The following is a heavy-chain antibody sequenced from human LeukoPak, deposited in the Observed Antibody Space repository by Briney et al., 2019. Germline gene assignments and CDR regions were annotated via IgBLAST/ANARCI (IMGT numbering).Heavy chain of an antibody. V-gene: IGHV4-30-4*01. CDR1: GGSISSGDYY. J-gene: IGHJ3*02. D-gene: IGHD2-2*01. CDR3: ARCEEVWYQLLVKAPDAFDI. CDR2: IYYSGST. Sequence: SQTLSLTCTVSGGSISSGDYYWSWIRQPPGKGLEWIRYIYYSGSTYYNPSLKSRVTISVDTSKNQFSLKLSSVTAADTAVYYCARCEEVWYQLLVKAPDAFDIWGQGTMVTVSS.